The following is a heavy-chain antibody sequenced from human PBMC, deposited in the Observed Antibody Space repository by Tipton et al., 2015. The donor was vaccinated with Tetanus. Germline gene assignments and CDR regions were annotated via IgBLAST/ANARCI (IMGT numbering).Heavy chain of an antibody. V-gene: IGHV1-18*01. D-gene: IGHD5-12*01. J-gene: IGHJ4*02. CDR2: DSGHSGNT. Sequence: QSGPEVKKPGASVKVSCKASGYTLTNYGINWVRQAPGRGLEWMGWDSGHSGNTVSARKVQSRVTMTTDTSTNTAYLELRSLRSDDTAVYFCARLVKQWLVPEDYWGQGTLVIVS. CDR3: ARLVKQWLVPEDY. CDR1: GYTLTNYG.